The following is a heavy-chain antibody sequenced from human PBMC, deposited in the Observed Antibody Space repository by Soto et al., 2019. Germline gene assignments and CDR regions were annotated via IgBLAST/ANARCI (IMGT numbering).Heavy chain of an antibody. Sequence: EVQLLESGGGLVQPGGSLRLSCAASGFTFINYAMHWVRRPPGKGLEWVSSISGRGTESYYADSVKGRFTISRDNSRNTLSLQMNSLRAEDTAIYYCAKDGGVYSYELWGQGTLVNVSS. CDR2: ISGRGTES. CDR1: GFTFINYA. V-gene: IGHV3-23*01. CDR3: AKDGGVYSYEL. J-gene: IGHJ4*02. D-gene: IGHD5-18*01.